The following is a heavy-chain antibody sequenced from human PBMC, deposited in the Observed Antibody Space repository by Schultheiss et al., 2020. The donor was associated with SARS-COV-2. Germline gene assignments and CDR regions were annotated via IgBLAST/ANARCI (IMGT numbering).Heavy chain of an antibody. CDR3: ARLGCTSASCFQGWFDP. Sequence: SETLSLTCAVYGGSFSGYYWSWIRQPPGKGLEWIGYIYYSGSTNYNPSLKSRVTISVDTSKNQFSLKLRSVTAADTAVYYCARLGCTSASCFQGWFDPWGKGALVTVSS. J-gene: IGHJ5*02. CDR1: GGSFSGYY. V-gene: IGHV4-59*08. D-gene: IGHD2-2*01. CDR2: IYYSGST.